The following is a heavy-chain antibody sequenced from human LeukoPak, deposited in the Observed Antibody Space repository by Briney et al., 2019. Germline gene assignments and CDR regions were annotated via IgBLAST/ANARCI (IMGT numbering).Heavy chain of an antibody. CDR3: ARARYSYGSNFDY. Sequence: SQTLSLTCTVSGGSISSGDYYWSWIRQPPGKGLEWIGYIYCSGSTYYNPSLKSRVTISVDTSKNQFSLKLSSVTAADTAVYYCARARYSYGSNFDYWGQGTLVTVSS. V-gene: IGHV4-30-4*01. CDR2: IYCSGST. CDR1: GGSISSGDYY. J-gene: IGHJ4*02. D-gene: IGHD5-18*01.